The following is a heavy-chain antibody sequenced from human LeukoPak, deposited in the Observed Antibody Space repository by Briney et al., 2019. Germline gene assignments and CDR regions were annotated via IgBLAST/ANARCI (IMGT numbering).Heavy chain of an antibody. J-gene: IGHJ4*02. CDR2: ISSSGTYI. V-gene: IGHV3-21*01. D-gene: IGHD5-24*01. CDR3: ASSFPRRDDYISNYFDY. Sequence: PGGSLRLSCAASGFTFSTYSMNWVRQAPGRGLEWVSSISSSGTYIYYADSMRGRFTISRDNSKNSLYLQMSSPRAEDTAVYYCASSFPRRDDYISNYFDYWGQGTLVTVSS. CDR1: GFTFSTYS.